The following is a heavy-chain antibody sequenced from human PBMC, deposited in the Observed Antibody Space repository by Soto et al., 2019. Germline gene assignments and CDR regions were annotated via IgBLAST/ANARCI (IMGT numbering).Heavy chain of an antibody. V-gene: IGHV4-34*01. J-gene: IGHJ6*02. Sequence: SETLSLTCAVYGGSFSGYYWSWIRQPPGKGLEWIGEINHSGSTNHNPSLKSRVTISVDTSKNQFSLKLSSVTAADTAVYYCARSRHRGGGMDVWGQGTTVTVS. D-gene: IGHD3-10*01. CDR1: GGSFSGYY. CDR3: ARSRHRGGGMDV. CDR2: INHSGST.